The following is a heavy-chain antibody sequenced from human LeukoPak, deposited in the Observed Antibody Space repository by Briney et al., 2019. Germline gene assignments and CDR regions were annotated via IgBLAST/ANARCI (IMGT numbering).Heavy chain of an antibody. V-gene: IGHV4-39*07. Sequence: SQTLSLTCTVSGGSISSGGYYWGWIRQPPGKGLEWIGSICHSGSTYYNPSLKSRVTVSVDTSKNQFSLKLSSVTAADTAVYYCARDPSFSGAYDYWGQGTLVTVSS. D-gene: IGHD2-8*02. CDR1: GGSISSGGYY. J-gene: IGHJ4*02. CDR3: ARDPSFSGAYDY. CDR2: ICHSGST.